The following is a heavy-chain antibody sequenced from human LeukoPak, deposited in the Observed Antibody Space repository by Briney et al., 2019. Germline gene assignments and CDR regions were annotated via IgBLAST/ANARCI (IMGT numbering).Heavy chain of an antibody. V-gene: IGHV3-30*04. CDR3: ARDSESGSFLAELDY. CDR1: GFTFSSYA. CDR2: ISYDGSNK. Sequence: PGGSLRLSCAASGFTFSSYAMHWVRQAPGKGLEWVAVISYDGSNKYYADSVKGRFTISRDNSKNTLYLQMNSLRAEDTAVYYCARDSESGSFLAELDYWGQGTLVTVSS. D-gene: IGHD1-26*01. J-gene: IGHJ4*02.